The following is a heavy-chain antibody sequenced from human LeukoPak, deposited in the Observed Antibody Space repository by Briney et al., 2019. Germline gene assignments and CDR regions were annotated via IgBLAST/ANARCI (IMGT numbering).Heavy chain of an antibody. CDR3: TTGPDTAMDTFDY. D-gene: IGHD5-18*01. J-gene: IGHJ4*02. V-gene: IGHV3-15*01. Sequence: PGGSLRLSCAASGFTFSNAWMSWVRQAPGKGLEWVGRIKSKTDGGTTDYAAPVKGRFTVSRDDSKNTLYLQMNSLKTEDTAVYYCTTGPDTAMDTFDYWGQGTLDTVSS. CDR1: GFTFSNAW. CDR2: IKSKTDGGTT.